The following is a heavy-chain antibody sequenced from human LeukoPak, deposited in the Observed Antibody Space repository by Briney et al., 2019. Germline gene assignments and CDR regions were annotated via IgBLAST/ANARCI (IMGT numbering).Heavy chain of an antibody. CDR3: ARCFPGYYDSSGSIGAFDI. Sequence: PSVTLSLTCTVSGGSFSSGGYYWSWIRQHPGKGLVWFGYIYYSGSTYYNPSLEGRVTRSVDTSKNQFSMKLSSVTAADTAVYYCARCFPGYYDSSGSIGAFDIWGQGTMVTVSS. V-gene: IGHV4-31*03. CDR2: IYYSGST. CDR1: GGSFSSGGYY. D-gene: IGHD3-22*01. J-gene: IGHJ3*02.